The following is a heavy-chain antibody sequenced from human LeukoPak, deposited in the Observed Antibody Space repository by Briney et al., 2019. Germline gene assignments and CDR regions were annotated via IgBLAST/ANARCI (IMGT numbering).Heavy chain of an antibody. CDR3: ARELSPRDGKGYYFDY. J-gene: IGHJ4*02. D-gene: IGHD2-21*02. Sequence: SVKVSCKASGGTFSSYTISWVRQAPGQGLEWMGRIIPILGIANYAQEFQGRVTITADKSTSTAYMELSSLRSEDTAVYYCARELSPRDGKGYYFDYWGQGTLVTVSS. CDR2: IIPILGIA. CDR1: GGTFSSYT. V-gene: IGHV1-69*04.